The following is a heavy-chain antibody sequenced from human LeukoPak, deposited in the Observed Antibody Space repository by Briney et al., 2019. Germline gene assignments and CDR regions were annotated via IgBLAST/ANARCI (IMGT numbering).Heavy chain of an antibody. CDR1: GYTLTELS. CDR2: ISAYNGNT. V-gene: IGHV1-18*01. CDR3: ARGAEYSSSYYYYGMDV. D-gene: IGHD6-6*01. Sequence: ASVKVSCKVSGYTLTELSMHWVRQAPGQGLEWMGWISAYNGNTKYVQKLQDRVTMTTDTSTSTAYMELRSLRSDDTAVYYCARGAEYSSSYYYYGMDVWGQGTTVTVSS. J-gene: IGHJ6*02.